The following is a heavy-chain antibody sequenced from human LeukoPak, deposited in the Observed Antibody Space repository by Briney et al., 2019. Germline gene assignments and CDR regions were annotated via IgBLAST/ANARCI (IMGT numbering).Heavy chain of an antibody. V-gene: IGHV1-58*02. Sequence: ASVKVSCKASGFTFSSSAMQWVRHARGQRLEWIGWIVVGSGHTNYAQSFQERVTITRDMSTSTAYMELSSLRSEDTAVYYCAAAPKGYCSSNSCRGDYIDYWGQGTLVTVSS. CDR1: GFTFSSSA. D-gene: IGHD2-2*01. CDR2: IVVGSGHT. J-gene: IGHJ4*02. CDR3: AAAPKGYCSSNSCRGDYIDY.